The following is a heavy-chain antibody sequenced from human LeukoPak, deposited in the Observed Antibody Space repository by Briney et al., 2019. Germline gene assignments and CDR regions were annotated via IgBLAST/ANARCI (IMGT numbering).Heavy chain of an antibody. CDR2: IYYTGST. CDR1: GGSISSYY. CDR3: ARLHYGGNYGYYYYYMDV. D-gene: IGHD4-23*01. V-gene: IGHV4-59*05. Sequence: SETLSLTCTVSGGSISSYYWSWIRQPPGKGLEWIGSIYYTGSTYYNPSLKSRVTISVDTSKNQFSLKLSSVTAADTAVYYCARLHYGGNYGYYYYYMDVWGKGTTVTISS. J-gene: IGHJ6*03.